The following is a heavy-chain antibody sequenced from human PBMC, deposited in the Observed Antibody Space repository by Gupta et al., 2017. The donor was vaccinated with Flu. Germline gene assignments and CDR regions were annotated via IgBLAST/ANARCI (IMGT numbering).Heavy chain of an antibody. CDR2: INHSGTT. V-gene: IGHV4-34*01. D-gene: IGHD2-2*01. CDR3: VRGRSSTSCRGRFCPDYYFLDV. J-gene: IGHJ6*03. Sequence: YYWNWLRQSPGKGLQWIGRINHSGTTSYNPSLKSRVTISIDMSKNQFSLRLSPVTAADTAVYYCVRGRSSTSCRGRFCPDYYFLDVWGKGTTVTVSS. CDR1: YY.